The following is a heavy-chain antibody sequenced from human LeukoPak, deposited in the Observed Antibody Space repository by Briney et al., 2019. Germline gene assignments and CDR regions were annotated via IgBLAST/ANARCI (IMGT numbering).Heavy chain of an antibody. CDR1: GGSISSGSYY. Sequence: SETLSLTCTVSGGSISSGSYYWSWIRQPAGKGLEWIGRIYTSGSTNYNPSLKSRVTISVDTSKNQFSLKLSSVTAADTAVYYCARTMVRGVIISYHDAFDIWGQGTMVTVSS. V-gene: IGHV4-61*02. CDR2: IYTSGST. D-gene: IGHD3-10*01. J-gene: IGHJ3*02. CDR3: ARTMVRGVIISYHDAFDI.